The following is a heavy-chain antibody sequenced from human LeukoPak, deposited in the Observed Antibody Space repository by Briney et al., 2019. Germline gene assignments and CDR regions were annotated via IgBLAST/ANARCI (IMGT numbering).Heavy chain of an antibody. CDR1: GGSISSGDYY. Sequence: SQTLSLTCTVSGGSISSGDYYWSWIRQPPGKGLEWIGYIYYSGSTYYNPSLKGRVTISVDTSKNQFSLKLSSVTAADTAVYYCARVLGDIVVVPAAIGFDYWGQGTLVTVSS. CDR3: ARVLGDIVVVPAAIGFDY. V-gene: IGHV4-30-4*08. J-gene: IGHJ4*02. D-gene: IGHD2-2*01. CDR2: IYYSGST.